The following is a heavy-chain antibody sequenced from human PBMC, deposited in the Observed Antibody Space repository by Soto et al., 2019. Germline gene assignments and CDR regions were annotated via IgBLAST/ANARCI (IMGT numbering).Heavy chain of an antibody. CDR3: ARIASAGRGWDV. J-gene: IGHJ6*02. CDR1: GFTFSSYW. D-gene: IGHD6-13*01. Sequence: EVQLVESGGGLVQPGGSLRLSCAASGFTFSSYWMSWVRQAPVKGLEWVGNIKQDGSEKNYVDFVKGRFTISKDNAKNSLYLQMNSLRAEDTAVYYCARIASAGRGWDVWCQGTTVVVSS. V-gene: IGHV3-7*01. CDR2: IKQDGSEK.